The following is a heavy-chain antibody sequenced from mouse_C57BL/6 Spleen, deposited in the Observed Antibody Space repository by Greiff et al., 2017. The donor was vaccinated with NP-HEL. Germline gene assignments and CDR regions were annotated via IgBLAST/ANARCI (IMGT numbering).Heavy chain of an antibody. CDR2: IWSDGST. V-gene: IGHV2-6*03. CDR3: ARRGAGSSLKYAMDY. J-gene: IGHJ4*01. D-gene: IGHD1-1*01. CDR1: GFSLTSYG. Sequence: VMLVESGPGLVAPSQSLSITCTVSGFSLTSYGVHWVRQPPGKGLEWLVVIWSDGSTTYNSALKSRLSISKDNSKSQVFLKMTSLQTDDTAMYYGARRGAGSSLKYAMDYWGQGTSVTVSS.